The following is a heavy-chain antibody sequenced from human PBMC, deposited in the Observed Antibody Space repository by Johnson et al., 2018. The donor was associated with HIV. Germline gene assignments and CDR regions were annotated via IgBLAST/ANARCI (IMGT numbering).Heavy chain of an antibody. D-gene: IGHD3-22*01. CDR1: GFTFSDYT. J-gene: IGHJ3*02. CDR2: IYSGGNT. Sequence: VQLVESGGDLVQPGRSLRLSCTASGFTFSDYTMSWVRQAPGRGLERVSVIYSGGNTYYADPVKGRFTISSDNSKNTLYLQMNSLRAEDTAVYYCANHRADYYDSSGYPDAFDIWGQGTMVTVSS. CDR3: ANHRADYYDSSGYPDAFDI. V-gene: IGHV3-66*01.